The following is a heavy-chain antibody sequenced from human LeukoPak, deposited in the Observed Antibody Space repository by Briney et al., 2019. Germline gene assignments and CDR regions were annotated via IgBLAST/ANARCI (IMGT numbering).Heavy chain of an antibody. J-gene: IGHJ6*03. D-gene: IGHD2-2*01. CDR3: ARHGVPAASPITYYYYYMDV. CDR1: GGSISSSSYY. V-gene: IGHV4-39*01. CDR2: IYYSGST. Sequence: PSETLSLTCTVSGGSISSSSYYWGWIRQPPGTGLEWIGSIYYSGSTYYNPSLKSRVTISVDTSKNQFSLKLSSVTAADTAVYYCARHGVPAASPITYYYYYMDVWGKGTTVTVSS.